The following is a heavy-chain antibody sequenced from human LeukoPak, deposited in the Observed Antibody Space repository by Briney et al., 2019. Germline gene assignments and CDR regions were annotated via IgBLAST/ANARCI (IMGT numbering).Heavy chain of an antibody. CDR3: ARRRRSSNHYYYYMDV. D-gene: IGHD1-26*01. CDR1: GYSFTSYW. Sequence: GESLKISCKGSGYSFTSYWIGWVRQMPGEGLEWMGIIYPGDSDTRYSPSFQGQVTISADKSISTAYLQWSSLKASDTAMYYCARRRRSSNHYYYYMDVWGKGTTVTVSS. CDR2: IYPGDSDT. V-gene: IGHV5-51*01. J-gene: IGHJ6*03.